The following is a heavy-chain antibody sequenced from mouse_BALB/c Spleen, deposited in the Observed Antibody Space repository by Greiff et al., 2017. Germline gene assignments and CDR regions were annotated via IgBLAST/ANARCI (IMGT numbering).Heavy chain of an antibody. Sequence: EVQGVESGGGLVQPGGSLKLSCAASGFTFSSYGMSWVRQTPDKRLELVATINSNGGRTYYPDSVKGRFTISRDHAKNTLYLQMSSLKSEDTAMYYCARAHYYGSSYGFAYWGQGTLVTVSA. V-gene: IGHV5-6-3*01. CDR1: GFTFSSYG. CDR3: ARAHYYGSSYGFAY. CDR2: INSNGGRT. D-gene: IGHD1-1*01. J-gene: IGHJ3*01.